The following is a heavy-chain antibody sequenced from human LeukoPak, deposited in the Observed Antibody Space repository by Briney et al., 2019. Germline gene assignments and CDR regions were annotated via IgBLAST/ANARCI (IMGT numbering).Heavy chain of an antibody. V-gene: IGHV3-23*01. CDR1: GFTFSSYA. CDR2: ISGSGITT. D-gene: IGHD5-18*01. J-gene: IGHJ4*02. CDR3: AKDRGNSYGHFDY. Sequence: GGSLRLSCAASGFTFSSYAMTWVRQAPGKGLEWVSAISGSGITTNYADSVKGRFTVSRDNSKNTLYLQMTSLRAEDTAVYYCAKDRGNSYGHFDYWGQGTLVTVSS.